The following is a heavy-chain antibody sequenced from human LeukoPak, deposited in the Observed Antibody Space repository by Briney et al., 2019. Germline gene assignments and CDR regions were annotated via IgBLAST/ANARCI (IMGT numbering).Heavy chain of an antibody. Sequence: SETLSLTCTVSGGSISSYYWSWIRQPPGKGLEWIGYIYYSGSTNYNPSLKSRVTISVDTSKNQFSQKLSSVTAADTAVYYCARVRFLEWLPDAFDIWGQGTIVTVSS. J-gene: IGHJ3*02. CDR2: IYYSGST. V-gene: IGHV4-59*01. CDR1: GGSISSYY. D-gene: IGHD3-3*01. CDR3: ARVRFLEWLPDAFDI.